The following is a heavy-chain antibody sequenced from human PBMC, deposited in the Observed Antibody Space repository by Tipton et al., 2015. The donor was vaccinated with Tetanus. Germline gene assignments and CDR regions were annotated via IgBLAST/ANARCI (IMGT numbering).Heavy chain of an antibody. CDR3: ARADINGYYLD. CDR1: GGSIGSGTYY. CDR2: VYYSGST. J-gene: IGHJ4*02. D-gene: IGHD3-22*01. V-gene: IGHV4-31*03. Sequence: TLSLTCTVSGGSIGSGTYYWSWIRQPPGKGLEYIGFVYYSGSTYYTPSLRSRLTMPLDTSKNQFSLNLSSVTASDTAVYYCARADINGYYLDWGQGTLVTVSS.